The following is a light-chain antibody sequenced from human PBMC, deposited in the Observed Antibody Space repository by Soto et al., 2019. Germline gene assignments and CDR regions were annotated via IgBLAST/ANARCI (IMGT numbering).Light chain of an antibody. J-gene: IGKJ3*01. CDR3: LQYGSSFT. CDR2: GAS. CDR1: QRVSSSY. Sequence: EVVLTQSPGTLSLSPGDRATLSCRASQRVSSSYLAWYQQKPGQAPRLLIYGASSRATGIPDRFSGSGSGTDFTLTISRLEPEDFAVYYCLQYGSSFTFGPGTKVDIK. V-gene: IGKV3-20*01.